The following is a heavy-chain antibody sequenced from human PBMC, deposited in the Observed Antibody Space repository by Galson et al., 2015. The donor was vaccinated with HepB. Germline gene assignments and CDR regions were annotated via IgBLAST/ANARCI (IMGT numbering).Heavy chain of an antibody. J-gene: IGHJ4*02. CDR2: ISGSGGNT. D-gene: IGHD2-15*01. CDR1: GFTFSSYA. Sequence: SLRLSCAASGFTFSSYAMSWVRQAPGKGLEWISTISGSGGNTSYADSVKGRFTISRDNSKNTLYLQMNSLRAEDTAIYYVAKARFQGLRPYYFDNWGQGTLVTVSS. CDR3: AKARFQGLRPYYFDN. V-gene: IGHV3-23*01.